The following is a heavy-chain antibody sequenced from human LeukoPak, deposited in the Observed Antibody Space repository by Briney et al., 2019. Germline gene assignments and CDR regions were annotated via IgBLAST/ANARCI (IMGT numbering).Heavy chain of an antibody. J-gene: IGHJ6*03. CDR3: ARRGWEVGATLYYYYYMDV. V-gene: IGHV4-34*01. D-gene: IGHD1-26*01. CDR1: GGSFSGYY. CDR2: ISHGGST. Sequence: SETLSLTCAVYGGSFSGYYWSWIRQPPGKGLEWIGEISHGGSTNYNPSLKSRVTISVDTSKNQFSLKLSSVTAADTAVYYCARRGWEVGATLYYYYYMDVWGKGTTVIVSS.